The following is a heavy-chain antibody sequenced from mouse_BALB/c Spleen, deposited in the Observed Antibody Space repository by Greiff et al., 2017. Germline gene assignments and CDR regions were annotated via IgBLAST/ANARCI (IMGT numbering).Heavy chain of an antibody. J-gene: IGHJ3*01. V-gene: IGHV5-6-3*01. CDR2: INSNGGST. Sequence: EVQGVESGGGLVQPGGSLKLSCAASGFTFSSYGMSWVRQTPDKRLELVATINSNGGSTYYPDSVKGRFTISRDNAKNTLYLQMSSLKSEDTAMYYCARGDGYYPFAYWGQGTLVTVSA. CDR1: GFTFSSYG. CDR3: ARGDGYYPFAY. D-gene: IGHD2-3*01.